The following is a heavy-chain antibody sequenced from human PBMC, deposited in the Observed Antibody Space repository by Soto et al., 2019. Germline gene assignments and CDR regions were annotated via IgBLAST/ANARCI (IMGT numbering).Heavy chain of an antibody. CDR1: GYTFTSYG. V-gene: IGHV1-46*01. CDR3: AREGSTTTVTGGLYGMDV. CDR2: INPSGGST. Sequence: GASVKVSCKASGYTFTSYGISWVRQAPGQGLEWMGIINPSGGSTSYAQKFQGRVTMTRDTSTSTVYMELSSLRSEDTAVYYCAREGSTTTVTGGLYGMDVWGQGTVVTVSS. D-gene: IGHD4-4*01. J-gene: IGHJ6*02.